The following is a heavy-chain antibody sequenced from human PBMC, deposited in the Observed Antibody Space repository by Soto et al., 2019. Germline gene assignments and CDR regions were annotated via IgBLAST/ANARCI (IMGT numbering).Heavy chain of an antibody. CDR2: IYASGST. CDR1: DDSLSTYY. V-gene: IGHV4-4*07. D-gene: IGHD2-21*01. CDR3: ARSVIPGGAWFPP. J-gene: IGHJ5*02. Sequence: SETLSLTCNVSDDSLSTYYWSWIRQPAGKGLEWIGRIYASGSTNYNPSLKGRVSMSVDTSKKQFSLRMISVTAADTAMYYCARSVIPGGAWFPPWGQGFLVTVSS.